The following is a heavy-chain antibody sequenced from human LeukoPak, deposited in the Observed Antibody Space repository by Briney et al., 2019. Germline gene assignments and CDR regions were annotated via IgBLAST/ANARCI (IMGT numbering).Heavy chain of an antibody. D-gene: IGHD5-18*01. CDR1: GFTFSSYW. J-gene: IGHJ3*02. CDR3: ARDRSEDTSMGGPDDALDI. CDR2: ISSRSSYI. Sequence: GGSLRLSCAASGFTFSSYWMHWVRQAPGKGLEWVSSISSRSSYIYYADSMKSRFTISRDNAKNSLYLQMNSLRAEDTAVYYCARDRSEDTSMGGPDDALDIWGQGTMVTVSS. V-gene: IGHV3-21*01.